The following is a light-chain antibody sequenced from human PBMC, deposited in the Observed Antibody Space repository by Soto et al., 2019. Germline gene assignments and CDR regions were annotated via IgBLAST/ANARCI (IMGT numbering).Light chain of an antibody. CDR3: QHYGTSPTLT. J-gene: IGKJ1*01. Sequence: DIVLTQSPGTLSLSPGERATLSCRASQSVSSSYLAWYQQKPGQAPRLLIYGASSRATGIPDRFSGDGSGTDFTLTISRLEPEDFVVYYCQHYGTSPTLTFGQGTKVEVK. CDR1: QSVSSSY. V-gene: IGKV3-20*01. CDR2: GAS.